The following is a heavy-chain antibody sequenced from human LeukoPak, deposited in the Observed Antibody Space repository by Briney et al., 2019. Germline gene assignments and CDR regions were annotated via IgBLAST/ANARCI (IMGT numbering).Heavy chain of an antibody. CDR1: GYTFSNSG. CDR2: FSSYIGDT. V-gene: IGHV1-18*01. J-gene: IGHJ6*02. CDR3: ARDTQNYFGSGTYTEINYGMDV. Sequence: ASVKLSCTASGYTFSNSGTSRLPRAPGQRLECMGWFSSYIGDTNYAQNLQGRVTMTTDTSTSTAYMELRSLRSDDTAVYYCARDTQNYFGSGTYTEINYGMDVWGQGTTVTVSS. D-gene: IGHD3-10*01.